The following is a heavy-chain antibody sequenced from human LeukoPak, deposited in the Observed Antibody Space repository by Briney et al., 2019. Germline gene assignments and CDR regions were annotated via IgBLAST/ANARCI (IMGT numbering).Heavy chain of an antibody. CDR2: IKQDGSEK. D-gene: IGHD5-18*01. CDR1: GFTFSSYW. J-gene: IGHJ4*02. V-gene: IGHV3-7*01. Sequence: PGGSLRLSCAASGFTFSSYWMSWVRQAPGKGLEWVANIKQDGSEKYYVDSVKGRFTISRDNAKNSLYLQMNSLRAEDTAVYYCARDLGTAMVTWGFGYWGQGTLVTVSS. CDR3: ARDLGTAMVTWGFGY.